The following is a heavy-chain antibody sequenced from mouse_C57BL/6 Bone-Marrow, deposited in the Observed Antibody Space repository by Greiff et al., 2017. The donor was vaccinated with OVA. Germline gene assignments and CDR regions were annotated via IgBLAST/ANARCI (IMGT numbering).Heavy chain of an antibody. D-gene: IGHD1-1*01. CDR3: TTGTTVVAPYAMDY. CDR1: GFNIKDDY. Sequence: EVQLQQSGAELVRPGASVKLSCTASGFNIKDDYMHWVKQRPEQGLEWIGWIDPENGDTEYASKFQGKATITADTSSNTAYLQLSSLTSEDTAVYYCTTGTTVVAPYAMDYWGQETSVTVSS. CDR2: IDPENGDT. J-gene: IGHJ4*01. V-gene: IGHV14-4*01.